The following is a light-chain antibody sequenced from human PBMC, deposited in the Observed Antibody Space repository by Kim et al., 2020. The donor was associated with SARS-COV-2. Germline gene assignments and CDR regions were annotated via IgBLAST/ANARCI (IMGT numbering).Light chain of an antibody. CDR2: YDS. CDR1: NIGSKS. J-gene: IGLJ2*01. Sequence: SYELTQPPSVSVAPGKTARITCGGNNIGSKSVHWYQQKPGQAPVLVIYYDSDRPSGIPERFSGSNSGNTATLTISRVEAGDEADYYCQVWDSSSPVVFGGGTQLTVL. V-gene: IGLV3-21*04. CDR3: QVWDSSSPVV.